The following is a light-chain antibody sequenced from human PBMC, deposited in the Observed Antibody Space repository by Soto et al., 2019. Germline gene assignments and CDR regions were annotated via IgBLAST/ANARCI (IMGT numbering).Light chain of an antibody. CDR2: EVS. CDR3: LSKTSSISYV. V-gene: IGLV2-14*01. Sequence: QSALTQPASVSGSPGQSITISCTGTTSDVGGYNYVSWYQQHPGKVPKLLTHEVSNRPSGVSNRFSGSRSGNTASLTISGLQAEDEADYYCLSKTSSISYVFGTGTKLTVL. J-gene: IGLJ1*01. CDR1: TSDVGGYNY.